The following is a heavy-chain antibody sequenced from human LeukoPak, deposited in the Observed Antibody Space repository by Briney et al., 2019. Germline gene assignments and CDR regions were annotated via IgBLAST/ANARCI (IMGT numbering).Heavy chain of an antibody. J-gene: IGHJ4*02. V-gene: IGHV3-21*01. Sequence: GGSLRLSCAASGFTFNSYSMNWVRQAPGKGLEWVSSISSSSSYIYYADSVKGRFTISRDNAKNSLYLQMNSLRAEDTAVYYCARTLNDVWRYFDYWGQGTLVTVSS. CDR3: ARTLNDVWRYFDY. D-gene: IGHD3-3*01. CDR1: GFTFNSYS. CDR2: ISSSSSYI.